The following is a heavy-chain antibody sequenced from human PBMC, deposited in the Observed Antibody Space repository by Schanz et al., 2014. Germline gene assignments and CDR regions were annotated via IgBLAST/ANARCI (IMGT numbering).Heavy chain of an antibody. J-gene: IGHJ5*02. CDR1: GFPFSDYF. D-gene: IGHD1-1*01. Sequence: QVQLADSGGGLVKPGGSLRLSCTASGFPFSDYFLAWIRQPPGRGLEWVSYIGNGGVTIYYADSVKGRFTISRDNSKNSLFLQLNSLRADDTAVYYCARGRVLESWGQGTLVTVSS. V-gene: IGHV3-11*01. CDR2: IGNGGVTI. CDR3: ARGRVLES.